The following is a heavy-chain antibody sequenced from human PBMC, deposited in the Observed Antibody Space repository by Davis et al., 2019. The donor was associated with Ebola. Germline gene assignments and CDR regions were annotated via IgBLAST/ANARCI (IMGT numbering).Heavy chain of an antibody. D-gene: IGHD6-19*01. CDR2: IIPILDRT. V-gene: IGHV1-69*04. CDR3: ARVGYSSGSYWDYFDY. CDR1: GYTFKNSA. Sequence: AASVKVSCKASGYTFKNSAISWVRQAPGQGLEWMGRIIPILDRTNYAQKFQGRLTITADKSTSTGYMELSSLRSEDTAVYYCARVGYSSGSYWDYFDYWGQGTLVTVSS. J-gene: IGHJ4*02.